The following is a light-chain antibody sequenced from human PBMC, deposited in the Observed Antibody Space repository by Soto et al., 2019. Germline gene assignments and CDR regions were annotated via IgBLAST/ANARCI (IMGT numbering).Light chain of an antibody. CDR3: SSYTTSSTYV. J-gene: IGLJ1*01. Sequence: QSALTQPASVSGSPGQSITISCTGTSSDVGSYNYVSWNQQHPGKAPKLLIYEVSNRPSGVSNRFSGSKSGNTASPTISGLQAEDEADYYCSSYTTSSTYVFGTGTKLTVL. CDR1: SSDVGSYNY. CDR2: EVS. V-gene: IGLV2-14*01.